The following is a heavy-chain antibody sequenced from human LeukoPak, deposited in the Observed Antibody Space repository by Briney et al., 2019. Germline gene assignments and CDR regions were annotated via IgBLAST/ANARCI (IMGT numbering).Heavy chain of an antibody. CDR1: GYTFTSYY. CDR3: ARGPPPEGTWSIAAAATFDY. V-gene: IGHV1-46*01. Sequence: ASVKVSCKASGYTFTSYYMHWVRQAPGQGLEWMGIINPSGGSTSYAQKFQGRVTMTRDTSTSTVYMELSSLRSEDTAVYYCARGPPPEGTWSIAAAATFDYSGQGTLVTVSS. CDR2: INPSGGST. J-gene: IGHJ4*02. D-gene: IGHD6-13*01.